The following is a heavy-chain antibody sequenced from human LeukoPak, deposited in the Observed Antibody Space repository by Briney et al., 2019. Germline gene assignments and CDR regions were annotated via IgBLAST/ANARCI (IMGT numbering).Heavy chain of an antibody. CDR1: GFTFNDHG. Sequence: PGGSLRLSCVASGFTFNDHGMHWVRQAPGKGLEWLAFIRYDGTDESYGASVRGRLTISRDDSLNTVYLQMDSLGHDDTAVYYCEAGVNGGRNWFDPWGQGTLVTVSS. D-gene: IGHD2-8*01. V-gene: IGHV3-30*02. J-gene: IGHJ5*02. CDR2: IRYDGTDE. CDR3: EAGVNGGRNWFDP.